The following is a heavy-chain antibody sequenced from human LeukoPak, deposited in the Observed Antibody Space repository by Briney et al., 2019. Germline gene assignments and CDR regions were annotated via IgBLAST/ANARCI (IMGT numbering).Heavy chain of an antibody. CDR1: GFTFSSYW. CDR3: ARPSSGWPH. V-gene: IGHV3-7*01. CDR2: IKQDGGEE. D-gene: IGHD6-19*01. Sequence: GGSLRLSCAASGFTFSSYWMSWVRQAPGKGLEWVANIKQDGGEEYYVDSVKGRFTISRDDAKNSLYLQMNSLRAEDTAVYYCARPSSGWPHWGQGTLVTVSS. J-gene: IGHJ4*02.